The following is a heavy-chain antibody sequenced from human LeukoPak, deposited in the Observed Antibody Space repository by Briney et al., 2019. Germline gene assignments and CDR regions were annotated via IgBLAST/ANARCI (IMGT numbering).Heavy chain of an antibody. CDR3: ARARGELRFLEWLSQSDYYYMDV. J-gene: IGHJ6*03. CDR1: GGSISSGGYY. Sequence: SETLSLTCTVSGGSISSGGYYWSWIRQHPGKGLEWIGYIYYSGSTYYNPSLKSRVTISVDTSKNQFSLKLSSVTAADTAVYYCARARGELRFLEWLSQSDYYYMDVWGKGTTVTVSS. V-gene: IGHV4-31*03. D-gene: IGHD3-3*01. CDR2: IYYSGST.